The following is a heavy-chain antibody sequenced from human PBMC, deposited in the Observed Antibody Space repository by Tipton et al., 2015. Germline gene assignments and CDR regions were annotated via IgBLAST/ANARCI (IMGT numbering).Heavy chain of an antibody. Sequence: GSLRLSCAASGFTFSNYAMNWVRQAPGKGLEWVSAITGPGGSAYYIDSVKGRFTISRDNSKNTLYLQMSSLRAEDTAIYYCAKVREAWFDPWGQGTLVTVSS. CDR1: GFTFSNYA. J-gene: IGHJ5*02. CDR3: AKVREAWFDP. D-gene: IGHD3-10*01. CDR2: ITGPGGSA. V-gene: IGHV3-23*01.